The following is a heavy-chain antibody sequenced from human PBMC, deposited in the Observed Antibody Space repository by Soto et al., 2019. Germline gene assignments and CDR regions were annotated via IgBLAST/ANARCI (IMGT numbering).Heavy chain of an antibody. V-gene: IGHV3-15*07. CDR1: GFSFNEAW. CDR2: IKTSAGGGAT. J-gene: IGHJ6*02. Sequence: EVQLVESAGGLVKPGGSLRLSCVASGFSFNEAWMNWVRQAPGEGLEWVGRIKTSAGGGATDYAAPVQGRFTISRDDSTNALYLHMISRITEDTAIYYCTTGSVEGIWGQGTTVSVSS. D-gene: IGHD2-15*01. CDR3: TTGSVEGI.